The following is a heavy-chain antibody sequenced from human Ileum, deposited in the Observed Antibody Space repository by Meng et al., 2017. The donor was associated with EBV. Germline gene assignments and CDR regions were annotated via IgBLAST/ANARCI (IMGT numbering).Heavy chain of an antibody. V-gene: IGHV1-69*06. J-gene: IGHJ4*02. CDR3: ARGTGADY. Sequence: LVQSGPELRTPGSSVKVSCKSSGSTFSVYGITWVRQAPGQGLEWIGGIIPALGTPKYARKFQDRLTITADKSTSTGYMELHSLTSNDTAVYFCARGTGADYWGQGTLVTVSS. D-gene: IGHD3-10*01. CDR2: IIPALGTP. CDR1: GSTFSVYG.